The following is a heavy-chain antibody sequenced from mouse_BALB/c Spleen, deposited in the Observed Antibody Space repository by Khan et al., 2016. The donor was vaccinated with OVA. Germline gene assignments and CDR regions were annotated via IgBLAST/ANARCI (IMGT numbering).Heavy chain of an antibody. CDR1: GYTFTNYG. CDR2: INTYTGEP. J-gene: IGHJ1*01. D-gene: IGHD1-3*01. Sequence: QIQLVQSGPELKKPGETVKISCKASGYTFTNYGMNWVKQAPGKGLKWMGWINTYTGEPTYADDFKGRFAFSLETSASTAYLQFNNLKNEDTASYFGESSGYWYFDVWGAGTTVTVSS. CDR3: ESSGYWYFDV. V-gene: IGHV9-3-1*01.